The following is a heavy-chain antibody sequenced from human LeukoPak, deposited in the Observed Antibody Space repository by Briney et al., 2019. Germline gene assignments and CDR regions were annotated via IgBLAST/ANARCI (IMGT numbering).Heavy chain of an antibody. CDR1: GFTFRNYA. Sequence: GGSLRLSCAASGFTFRNYAMHWDRQAPGKGLEWVAVISYDGSNKYYADSVKGRFTISRDNSKNTLYLQMNSLRAEDTAVYYCATVGSGWYGSFDYWGQGTLVTVSS. D-gene: IGHD6-19*01. V-gene: IGHV3-30*01. CDR3: ATVGSGWYGSFDY. CDR2: ISYDGSNK. J-gene: IGHJ4*02.